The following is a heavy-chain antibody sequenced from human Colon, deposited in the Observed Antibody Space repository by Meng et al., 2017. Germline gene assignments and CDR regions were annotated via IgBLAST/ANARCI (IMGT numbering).Heavy chain of an antibody. CDR1: GSTFTGYY. Sequence: ASVKVSCKASGSTFTGYYLHWVRQVPGEDLEWMGWISPYSGGTNLSQKFQGRVSMTRDTSISTAYMELIGLTSDDTAVYYCTRGHLYGDFDSWGQGALVTVSS. CDR3: TRGHLYGDFDS. D-gene: IGHD4-17*01. CDR2: ISPYSGGT. V-gene: IGHV1-2*02. J-gene: IGHJ4*02.